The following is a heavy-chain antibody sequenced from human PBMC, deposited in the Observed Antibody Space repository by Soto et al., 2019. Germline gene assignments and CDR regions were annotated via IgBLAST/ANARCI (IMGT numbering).Heavy chain of an antibody. CDR1: GYTFTSYG. Sequence: QIHLVQSGAEVKKPGASVKVSCKCSGYTFTSYGITWVRQAPGQGLEWMGWISAHNGNTDYAQKLQGRVTVTRDTSTSTAYMELRSLRSDDTAVYYCARGRYGDYWGQGALVTVSS. CDR2: ISAHNGNT. D-gene: IGHD1-1*01. CDR3: ARGRYGDY. J-gene: IGHJ4*02. V-gene: IGHV1-18*01.